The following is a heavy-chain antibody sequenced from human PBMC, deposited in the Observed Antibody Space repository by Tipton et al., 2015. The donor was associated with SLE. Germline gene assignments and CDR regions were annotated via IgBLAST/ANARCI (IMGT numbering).Heavy chain of an antibody. CDR1: GGSISSYY. V-gene: IGHV4-59*01. J-gene: IGHJ4*02. CDR2: IYYSGST. Sequence: TLSLTCTVSGGSISSYYWSWIRQPPGKGLEWIGYIYYSGSTNYNPSLKSRVTISVDTSKNQFSLKLSSVTAADTDVYYCAIAPSPYYDFGYWGQGTLVTVSS. D-gene: IGHD3-3*01. CDR3: AIAPSPYYDFGY.